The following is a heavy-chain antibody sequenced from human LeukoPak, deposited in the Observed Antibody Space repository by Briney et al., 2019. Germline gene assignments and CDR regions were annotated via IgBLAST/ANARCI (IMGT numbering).Heavy chain of an antibody. CDR1: GDSVSSNSAA. J-gene: IGHJ4*02. CDR3: ARVEGGVTGRKDFDY. CDR2: TYYRSKWYN. D-gene: IGHD2-21*02. Sequence: SQTLSLTCAISGDSVSSNSAAWNWIRQCPSRDLVWLGRTYYRSKWYNDYAISVKSRITINPDTSKNQFSLQLNSVTPEDTAVYYCARVEGGVTGRKDFDYWGQGTLVTVSS. V-gene: IGHV6-1*01.